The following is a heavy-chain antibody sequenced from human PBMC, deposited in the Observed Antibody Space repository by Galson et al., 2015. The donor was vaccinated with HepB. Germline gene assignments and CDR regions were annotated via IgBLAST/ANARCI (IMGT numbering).Heavy chain of an antibody. Sequence: SLRLSCAASGYTFSSYNMNWVRQAPGKGLEWVSYISSSSSTIYYADSVKGRFTVSRDNAKNSLYLQMNSLRDEDTAVYYCAREVHVDLDYWGQGTLVTVSS. D-gene: IGHD1-1*01. J-gene: IGHJ4*02. CDR3: AREVHVDLDY. CDR2: ISSSSSTI. CDR1: GYTFSSYN. V-gene: IGHV3-48*02.